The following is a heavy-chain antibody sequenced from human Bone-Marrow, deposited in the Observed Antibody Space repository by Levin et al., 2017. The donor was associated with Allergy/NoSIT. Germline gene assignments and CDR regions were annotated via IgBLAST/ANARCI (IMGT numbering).Heavy chain of an antibody. J-gene: IGHJ4*02. CDR3: ARVVRAVRCPDY. CDR2: INHSGST. V-gene: IGHV4-34*01. D-gene: IGHD3-10*01. Sequence: SETLSLTCAVYGGSFSGYYWSWIRQPPGKGLEWIGEINHSGSTNYNPSLKSRVTISVDTSKNQFSLKLSSVTAADTAVYYCARVVRAVRCPDYWGQGTLVTVSS. CDR1: GGSFSGYY.